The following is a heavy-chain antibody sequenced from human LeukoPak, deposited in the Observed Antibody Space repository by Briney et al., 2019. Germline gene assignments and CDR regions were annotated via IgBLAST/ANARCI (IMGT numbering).Heavy chain of an antibody. V-gene: IGHV4-61*02. CDR1: GGSISSGSYY. J-gene: IGHJ4*02. D-gene: IGHD3-10*01. Sequence: PSETLSLTCTVSGGSISSGSYYWSWIRQPAGKGLEWIGRIYTSGSTNYNPSLKSRVTISVDTSKNQFSLKLSSVTAADTAVYYCAKDRGIISDYWGQGTLVTVSS. CDR2: IYTSGST. CDR3: AKDRGIISDY.